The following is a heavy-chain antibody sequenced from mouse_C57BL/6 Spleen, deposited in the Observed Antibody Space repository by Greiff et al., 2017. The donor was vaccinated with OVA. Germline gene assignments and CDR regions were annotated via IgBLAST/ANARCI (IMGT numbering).Heavy chain of an antibody. J-gene: IGHJ2*01. CDR3: ARYRGGYYGFDY. CDR2: IRNKANGYTT. V-gene: IGHV7-3*01. D-gene: IGHD2-3*01. CDR1: GFTFTDYY. Sequence: EVKVVESGGGLVQPGGSLSLSCAASGFTFTDYYMSWVRQPPGKALEWLGFIRNKANGYTTEYSASVKGRFTISRDNSQSILYLQMNALRAEDSATYYCARYRGGYYGFDYWGQGTTLTVSS.